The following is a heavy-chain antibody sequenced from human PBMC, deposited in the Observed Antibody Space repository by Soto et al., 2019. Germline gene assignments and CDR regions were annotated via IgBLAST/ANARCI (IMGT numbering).Heavy chain of an antibody. J-gene: IGHJ5*02. Sequence: QVQLVQSGAEVKKPGASVKVSCKASGYTFTDNQIHWLRRAPGQRLEWMGRIDPKSGDTNFAPTYQGRVTMTRDTSTNTVYMELTRLTSGDTAIYFCARRHLRDYIRWNFDPWAREPWSPSPQ. D-gene: IGHD3-16*01. V-gene: IGHV1-2*02. CDR3: ARRHLRDYIRWNFDP. CDR1: GYTFTDNQ. CDR2: IDPKSGDT.